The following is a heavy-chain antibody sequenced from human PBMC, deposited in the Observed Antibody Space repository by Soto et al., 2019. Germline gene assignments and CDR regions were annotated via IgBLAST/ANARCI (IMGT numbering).Heavy chain of an antibody. V-gene: IGHV3-21*01. Sequence: GGSLRLSCAASGFTFSSYSMNWVRQAPGKGLEWVSSISSSSSYIYYADSVKGRFTISRDNAKNSLYLQMNSLRAEDTAVYYCARAAEENYDILTGYPIDYWGQGTLVTVSS. CDR1: GFTFSSYS. D-gene: IGHD3-9*01. J-gene: IGHJ4*02. CDR2: ISSSSSYI. CDR3: ARAAEENYDILTGYPIDY.